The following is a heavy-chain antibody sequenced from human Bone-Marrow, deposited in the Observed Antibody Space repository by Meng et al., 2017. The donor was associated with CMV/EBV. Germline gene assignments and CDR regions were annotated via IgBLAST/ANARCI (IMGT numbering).Heavy chain of an antibody. J-gene: IGHJ6*02. Sequence: GGSLRLSCAASGFTVSSNYMSWVRQAPGKGLEWVSVIYSGGSTYYADSVKGRFTISRDNSKNTLYLQMNSLRAEDTAVYYCARAPELAGYGMDVWGQGTKVTVSS. D-gene: IGHD6-13*01. CDR3: ARAPELAGYGMDV. V-gene: IGHV3-53*01. CDR1: GFTVSSNY. CDR2: IYSGGST.